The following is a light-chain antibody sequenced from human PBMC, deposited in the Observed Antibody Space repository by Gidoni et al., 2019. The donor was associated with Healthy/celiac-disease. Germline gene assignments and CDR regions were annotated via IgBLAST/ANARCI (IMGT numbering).Light chain of an antibody. CDR2: GAS. Sequence: EIVMTPSPATLAVSPGERATLSCRASQSVSRNLAWYQQKPGQAPRLLIYGASTSATGSPARFSGSGSGTEFTLTISSLQSEDFAVYYRQQYNNWPPWTFGQGTKVEIK. CDR3: QQYNNWPPWT. V-gene: IGKV3-15*01. J-gene: IGKJ1*01. CDR1: QSVSRN.